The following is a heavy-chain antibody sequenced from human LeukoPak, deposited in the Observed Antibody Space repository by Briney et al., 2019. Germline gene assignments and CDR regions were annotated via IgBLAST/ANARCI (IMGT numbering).Heavy chain of an antibody. CDR1: GGTFSSYA. CDR3: ASGSSSWYGGPSNWFDP. Sequence: ASVKVSCKPSGGTFSSYAIRCVRQAPEQGLEWVGRIIPILGVANYAQKFQGRVTITADKSTSTAYMELSSLRSEDTAVYYCASGSSSWYGGPSNWFDPWGQGTLVTVSS. J-gene: IGHJ5*02. V-gene: IGHV1-69*04. CDR2: IIPILGVA. D-gene: IGHD6-13*01.